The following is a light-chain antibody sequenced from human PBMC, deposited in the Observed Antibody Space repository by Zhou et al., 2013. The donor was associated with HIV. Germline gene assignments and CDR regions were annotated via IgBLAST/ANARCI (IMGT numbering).Light chain of an antibody. CDR3: QQYNNWPPLT. Sequence: EIVMTQSPVTLSVSPGERATLSCRASQSISSDLAWYQQKPGQAPRLLLYGASTRATGIPARFSGSGSGTEFTLTISSLQSEDFAIYYCQQYNNWPPLTFGGGTKVEI. V-gene: IGKV3-15*01. CDR2: GAS. J-gene: IGKJ4*01. CDR1: QSISSD.